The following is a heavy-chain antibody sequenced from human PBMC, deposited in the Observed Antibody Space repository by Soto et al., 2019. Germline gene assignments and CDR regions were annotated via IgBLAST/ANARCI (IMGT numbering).Heavy chain of an antibody. D-gene: IGHD3-10*01. CDR3: ARVKRSLLRFGERPPRNWFDP. CDR2: IYYTGTT. Sequence: PSETLSLTCAVSGGSVSSPTSFWSWIRQPPGKGLEWIGYIYYTGTTIYNPSLKSRVTISLDTAKNQFSLKLSSVTAADTAVYYCARVKRSLLRFGERPPRNWFDPWGQGTLVTV. J-gene: IGHJ5*02. CDR1: GGSVSSPTSF. V-gene: IGHV4-61*01.